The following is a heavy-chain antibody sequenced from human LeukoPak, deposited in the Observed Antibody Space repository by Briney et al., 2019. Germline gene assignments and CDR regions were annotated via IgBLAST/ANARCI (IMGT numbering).Heavy chain of an antibody. CDR2: ISGSGGST. D-gene: IGHD6-13*01. Sequence: GGSLRLSCAASGFTFSSYVMNWVRQAPGKGLEWVSAISGSGGSTYYADSVKGRFTISRDNSKNTLYLQMNSLRAEDTAVYYCAKDRPSWYYCFDYWGQGTLVTVSS. V-gene: IGHV3-23*01. CDR1: GFTFSSYV. J-gene: IGHJ4*02. CDR3: AKDRPSWYYCFDY.